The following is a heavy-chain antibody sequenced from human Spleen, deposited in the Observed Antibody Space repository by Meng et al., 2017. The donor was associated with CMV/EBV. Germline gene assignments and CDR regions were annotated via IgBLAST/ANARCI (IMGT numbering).Heavy chain of an antibody. CDR3: ARATTRGWFDP. D-gene: IGHD5-12*01. J-gene: IGHJ5*02. V-gene: IGHV4-34*01. Sequence: QVQLQQWGAGLLKPSETLSRTCAVYGGSFSGYYWSWIRQPPGKGLEWIGEINHSGSTNYNPSLKSRVTISVDTSKNQFSLKLSSVTAADTAVYYCARATTRGWFDPWGQGTLVTVSS. CDR1: GGSFSGYY. CDR2: INHSGST.